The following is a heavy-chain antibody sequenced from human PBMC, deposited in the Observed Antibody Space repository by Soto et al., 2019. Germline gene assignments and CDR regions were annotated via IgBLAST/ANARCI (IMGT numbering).Heavy chain of an antibody. CDR2: IIPKYGTT. J-gene: IGHJ4*02. CDR3: ARTRQRRPVFYVDY. D-gene: IGHD2-2*01. V-gene: IGHV1-69*01. Sequence: QVQLMQSGAEVTKPGSSVKVSCKASGGPFNTFGISWVRQAPGQGLEWMGGIIPKYGTTNYARRFQGRVTIYAGEATSTAYLELGSLRTDEKAIYYCARTRQRRPVFYVDYWGQGTPISVTS. CDR1: GGPFNTFG.